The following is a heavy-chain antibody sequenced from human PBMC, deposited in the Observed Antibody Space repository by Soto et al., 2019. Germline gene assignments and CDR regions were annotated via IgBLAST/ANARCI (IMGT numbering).Heavy chain of an antibody. CDR1: GNTFTRHW. CDR2: INPSGETT. CDR3: TRDNSRADLSWWFDP. Sequence: QVQLVQSGAEVKKPGASVKFSCKASGNTFTRHWVHWVRQAPGQGLEWMGVINPSGETTMNAQKLQGRVSLTRDASTSTVYMELSSLRPEDTAMYYCTRDNSRADLSWWFDPWGQGTLVTVSS. V-gene: IGHV1-46*03. D-gene: IGHD3-16*02. J-gene: IGHJ5*02.